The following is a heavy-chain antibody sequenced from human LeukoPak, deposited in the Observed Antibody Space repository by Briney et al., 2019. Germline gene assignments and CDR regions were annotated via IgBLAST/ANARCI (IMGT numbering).Heavy chain of an antibody. D-gene: IGHD3-22*01. CDR2: IYYSGST. CDR3: AREGYYYDSSGYLTGGYFDY. J-gene: IGHJ4*02. CDR1: GGSISSGGYY. V-gene: IGHV4-31*03. Sequence: ASETLSLTCTVSGGSISSGGYYWSWIRQHSGKGLEWIGYIYYSGSTYYNPSLKSRVTISVDTSKNQFSLKLSSVTAADTAVYYCAREGYYYDSSGYLTGGYFDYWGQGTLVTVSS.